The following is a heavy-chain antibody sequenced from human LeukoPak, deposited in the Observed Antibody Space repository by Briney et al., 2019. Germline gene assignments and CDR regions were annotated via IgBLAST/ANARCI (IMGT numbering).Heavy chain of an antibody. CDR3: AKDPYSGRYYAPYYFDY. V-gene: IGHV3-43*02. Sequence: GGSLRLSCAASGFTFDVYAMHWVRQAPGKGLEWVSLISGDGGNTYYADSVKGRFTISRDNSKNSLYLQMNSLRTEDTALYYCAKDPYSGRYYAPYYFDYWGQGTLVTVSS. CDR1: GFTFDVYA. J-gene: IGHJ4*02. CDR2: ISGDGGNT. D-gene: IGHD1-26*01.